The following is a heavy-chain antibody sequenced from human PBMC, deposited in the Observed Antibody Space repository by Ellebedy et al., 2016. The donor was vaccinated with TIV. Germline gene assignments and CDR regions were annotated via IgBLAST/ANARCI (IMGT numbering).Heavy chain of an antibody. Sequence: PGGSLRLSCSASGFTFSSYAMHWVRQAPRKGLEHLSTISTNGGSTFYVDSVKGRFTISRDNSKNTLYLQMSSLRPEDTAVYYCVKEYGPPSLFDYWGQGTLVTVSS. J-gene: IGHJ4*02. CDR2: ISTNGGST. CDR1: GFTFSSYA. D-gene: IGHD3-10*01. CDR3: VKEYGPPSLFDY. V-gene: IGHV3-64D*06.